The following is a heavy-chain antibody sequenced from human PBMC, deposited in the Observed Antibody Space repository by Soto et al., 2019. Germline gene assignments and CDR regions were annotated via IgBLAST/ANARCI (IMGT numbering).Heavy chain of an antibody. Sequence: VQLVQSGAEVKKPGSSVKVSCKASGGTFSSYTISWVRQAPGQGLEWMGRIIPILGIANYAQKFQGRVTITADKSTSTAYMELSSLRSEDTAVYYCASGSYGSGSYYTETDYWGQGTLVTVSS. CDR3: ASGSYGSGSYYTETDY. J-gene: IGHJ4*02. V-gene: IGHV1-69*02. D-gene: IGHD3-10*01. CDR1: GGTFSSYT. CDR2: IIPILGIA.